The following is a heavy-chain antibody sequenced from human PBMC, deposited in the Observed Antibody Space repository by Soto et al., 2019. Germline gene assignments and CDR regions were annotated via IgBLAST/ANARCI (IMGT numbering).Heavy chain of an antibody. CDR1: GYTFTGYY. J-gene: IGHJ4*02. Sequence: ASVKVSCKASGYTFTGYYMHWVRQAPGQGLEWMGWINPNRGGTNYAQKFQGRVTMTRDTSISTAYMELSRLRSDDTAVYYCARDLVSSASEYYFDYWGQGTLVTVSS. CDR3: ARDLVSSASEYYFDY. V-gene: IGHV1-2*02. CDR2: INPNRGGT. D-gene: IGHD3-10*01.